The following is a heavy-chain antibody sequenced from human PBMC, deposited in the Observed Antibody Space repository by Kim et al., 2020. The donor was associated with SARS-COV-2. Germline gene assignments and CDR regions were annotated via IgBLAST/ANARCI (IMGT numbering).Heavy chain of an antibody. D-gene: IGHD6-19*01. CDR3: ARDGIAVAGRGWFDP. CDR2: INPSGGST. CDR1: GYTFTSYY. V-gene: IGHV1-46*01. Sequence: ASVKVSCKASGYTFTSYYMHWVRQAPGQGLEWMGIINPSGGSTSYAQKFQGRVTMTRDTSTSTVYMELSSLRSEDTAVYYCARDGIAVAGRGWFDPWGQGTLVTVSP. J-gene: IGHJ5*02.